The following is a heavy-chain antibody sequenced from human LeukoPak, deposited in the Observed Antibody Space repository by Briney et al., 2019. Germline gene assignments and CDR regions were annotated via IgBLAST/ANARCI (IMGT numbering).Heavy chain of an antibody. CDR2: VYYTGTT. Sequence: PSETLSLTCALSGGSIKNYYWSWIRQPLGKGLEWIGYVYYTGTTSYNPSLKSRVTISVETSKNQFSLTLNSVTAADTAVYHCARLSDPYYHCGLDFWGQGTTVIVSS. J-gene: IGHJ6*02. CDR1: GGSIKNYY. V-gene: IGHV4-59*01. D-gene: IGHD2-2*01. CDR3: ARLSDPYYHCGLDF.